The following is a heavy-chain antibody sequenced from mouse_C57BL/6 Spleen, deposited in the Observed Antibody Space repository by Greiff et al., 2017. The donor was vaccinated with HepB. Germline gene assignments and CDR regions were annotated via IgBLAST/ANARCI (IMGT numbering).Heavy chain of an antibody. V-gene: IGHV1-64*01. Sequence: VQLQQSGAELVKPGASVKLSCKASGYTFTSYWMHWVKQRPGQGLEWIGMIHPNSGSTNYNEKFKSKATLTVDKSSSTAYMQLSSLTSEDSAVYYCARPLITTVVPFAYWGQRTLVTVSA. CDR2: IHPNSGST. J-gene: IGHJ3*01. CDR1: GYTFTSYW. D-gene: IGHD1-1*01. CDR3: ARPLITTVVPFAY.